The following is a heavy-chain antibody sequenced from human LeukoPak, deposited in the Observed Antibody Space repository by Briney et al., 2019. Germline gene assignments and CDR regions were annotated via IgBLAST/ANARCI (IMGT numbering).Heavy chain of an antibody. CDR2: IYYTGST. CDR1: GGSISSSNYY. D-gene: IGHD1-26*01. Sequence: ASETLSLTCTVSGGSISSSNYYWGWIRQPPGKGLEWIGNIYYTGSTYYNPSLKSRVTISVDTSKNQFSLKLSSVTAADTAVYYCARGNSGAAQFDPWGQGTLVTVSS. V-gene: IGHV4-39*07. CDR3: ARGNSGAAQFDP. J-gene: IGHJ5*02.